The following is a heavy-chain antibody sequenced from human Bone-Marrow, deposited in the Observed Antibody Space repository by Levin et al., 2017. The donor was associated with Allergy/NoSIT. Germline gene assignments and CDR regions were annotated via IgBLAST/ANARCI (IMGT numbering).Heavy chain of an antibody. V-gene: IGHV3-23*01. CDR2: ISGSGGST. D-gene: IGHD2-8*02. Sequence: GGSLRLSCAASGFTFSSYAMSWVRQAPGKGLEWVSDISGSGGSTYYADSVKGRFTISRDNSKNTLYLQMNSLRAEDTAVYYCAKLPRYNIVLVGYATEQQLAYYFDYWGQGTLVTVSS. CDR3: AKLPRYNIVLVGYATEQQLAYYFDY. J-gene: IGHJ4*02. CDR1: GFTFSSYA.